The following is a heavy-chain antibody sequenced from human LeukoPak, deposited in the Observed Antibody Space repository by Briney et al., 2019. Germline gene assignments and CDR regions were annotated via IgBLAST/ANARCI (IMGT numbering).Heavy chain of an antibody. CDR1: GFTFSSYA. D-gene: IGHD5-24*01. J-gene: IGHJ4*02. CDR2: ISYDGSNK. Sequence: GGSLRLSCAASGFTFSSYAMHWVRQAPGEGLEWVAVISYDGSNKYFADSVKGRFTISRDNSKNTLFLQMNSLRPEDTAVYYCARVSGDGYNSVDYWGQGTLVTVSS. V-gene: IGHV3-30*04. CDR3: ARVSGDGYNSVDY.